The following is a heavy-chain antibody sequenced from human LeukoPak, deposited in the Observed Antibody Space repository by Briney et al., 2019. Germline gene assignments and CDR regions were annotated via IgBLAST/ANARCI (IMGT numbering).Heavy chain of an antibody. J-gene: IGHJ4*02. D-gene: IGHD3-10*01. Sequence: ASVKVSCKASGYTFTSYAMHWVRQAPGQRLEWMGWINAGNGNTKYSQKFQGRVTITRDTSASTAYMELSSLRSEDTAVYYCARDHSWFGEFDYWGQGTLVTVSS. CDR3: ARDHSWFGEFDY. CDR2: INAGNGNT. V-gene: IGHV1-3*01. CDR1: GYTFTSYA.